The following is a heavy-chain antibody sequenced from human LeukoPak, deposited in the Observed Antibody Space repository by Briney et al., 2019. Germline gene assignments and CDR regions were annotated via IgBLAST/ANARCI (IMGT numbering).Heavy chain of an antibody. CDR1: GYTFTGYY. Sequence: ASVKVSCKASGYTFTGYYMHWVRRAPGQGLAWMGWINPNSGGTNYAQKFQGRVTMTRDTSISTAYMELSRLRSDDTAVYYCATPIFYSSSWDVHWFDPWGQGTLVTVSS. CDR3: ATPIFYSSSWDVHWFDP. CDR2: INPNSGGT. V-gene: IGHV1-2*02. J-gene: IGHJ5*02. D-gene: IGHD6-13*01.